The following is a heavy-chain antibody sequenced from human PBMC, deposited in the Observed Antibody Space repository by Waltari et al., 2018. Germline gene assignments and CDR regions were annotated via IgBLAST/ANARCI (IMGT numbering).Heavy chain of an antibody. J-gene: IGHJ4*02. CDR2: ISFDGSDK. Sequence: PASGCTFTMYAMHWVRQAPGKGLEWVTVISFDGSDKYYSDSLKGRFTVSRDNSKNTVYLEMNSPRGDDTAVYYCARAEAGTNMPPDFWGQGTPVTVSS. CDR1: GCTFTMYA. V-gene: IGHV3-30*03. CDR3: ARAEAGTNMPPDF. D-gene: IGHD6-19*01.